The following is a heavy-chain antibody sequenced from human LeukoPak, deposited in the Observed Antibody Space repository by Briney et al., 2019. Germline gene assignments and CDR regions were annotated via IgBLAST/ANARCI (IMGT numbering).Heavy chain of an antibody. CDR3: ARDYYDSSGYSPFDY. CDR1: GFTVSSNY. V-gene: IGHV3-66*01. CDR2: IYSGGST. Sequence: PGGSLRLSCAASGFTVSSNYMSWVRQAPGKGLEWVSVIYSGGSTYYADSVKGRFTISRDNSKNTLYLQMNSLRAEDTAVYYCARDYYDSSGYSPFDYWGQGTLVTVSS. D-gene: IGHD3-22*01. J-gene: IGHJ4*02.